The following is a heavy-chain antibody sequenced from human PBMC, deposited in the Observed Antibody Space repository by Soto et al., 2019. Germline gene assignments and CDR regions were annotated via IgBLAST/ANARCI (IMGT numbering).Heavy chain of an antibody. Sequence: QVQLQESGPGLVKPSQTLSLTCTVSGGSISSGGYYWSWIRQHPGKGLEWIGYIYYSGSTYYNPSLKSRVTISVDTSKNQFSLKLSSVTAADTAVYYCARDRCSGGSCYRPGTYDAFDIWGQGTMVTVSS. CDR2: IYYSGST. D-gene: IGHD2-15*01. V-gene: IGHV4-31*03. CDR3: ARDRCSGGSCYRPGTYDAFDI. CDR1: GGSISSGGYY. J-gene: IGHJ3*02.